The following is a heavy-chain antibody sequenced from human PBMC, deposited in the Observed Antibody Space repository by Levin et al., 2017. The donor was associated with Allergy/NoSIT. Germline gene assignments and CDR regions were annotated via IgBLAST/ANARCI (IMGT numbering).Heavy chain of an antibody. Sequence: KPSETLSLTCTVSGGSIDSTTYYWGWIRQPPGKGLEWIGCSYYSGATYYNPSLRSRVTISVDTSKNQFSLKLSSVTAADTAVYYCARRSPFGSSHMDVWGQGTTVTVSS. CDR3: ARRSPFGSSHMDV. D-gene: IGHD6-13*01. J-gene: IGHJ6*02. V-gene: IGHV4-39*01. CDR1: GGSIDSTTYY. CDR2: SYYSGAT.